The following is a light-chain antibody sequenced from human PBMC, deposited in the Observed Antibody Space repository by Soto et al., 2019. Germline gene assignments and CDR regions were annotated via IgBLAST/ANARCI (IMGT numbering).Light chain of an antibody. V-gene: IGKV3-15*01. CDR3: QQSHNTPRT. CDR2: GAS. CDR1: QSVSSN. J-gene: IGKJ1*01. Sequence: EIVMTHSPATLSVSPCERATLSARASQSVSSNLAWYQQKPGQAPRLLIYGASTRATGIPARFSGSGSGTGFTLTISSLQPEDFATYYCQQSHNTPRTFGQGTKVDIK.